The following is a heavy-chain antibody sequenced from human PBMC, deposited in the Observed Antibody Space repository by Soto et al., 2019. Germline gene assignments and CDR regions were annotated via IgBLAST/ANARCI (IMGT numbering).Heavy chain of an antibody. CDR3: ARQGSFTMVRGVISHFDY. V-gene: IGHV4-39*01. CDR1: GGSISISSYY. J-gene: IGHJ4*02. CDR2: IYYSGRT. Sequence: SETLSLTCTVSGGSISISSYYWGWIRQPPGKGLEWIGSIYYSGRTYYNPSLKSRVTISVDTSKNQFSLKLSSVTAADTAVYYCARQGSFTMVRGVISHFDYLGQGNLVTVS. D-gene: IGHD3-10*01.